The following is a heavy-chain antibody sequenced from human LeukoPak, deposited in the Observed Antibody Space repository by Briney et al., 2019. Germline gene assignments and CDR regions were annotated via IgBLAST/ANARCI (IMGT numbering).Heavy chain of an antibody. V-gene: IGHV4-34*01. Sequence: SETLSLTCAVYGGSFSGYYWSWIRQPPGKGLEWIGEINHSGSTNYNPSLKSRVTISVDTSKNQFSPKLSSVTAADTAVYYCARSPYYYGSGSYFQHWGRGTLVTGSS. CDR1: GGSFSGYY. CDR2: INHSGST. D-gene: IGHD3-10*01. CDR3: ARSPYYYGSGSYFQH. J-gene: IGHJ1*01.